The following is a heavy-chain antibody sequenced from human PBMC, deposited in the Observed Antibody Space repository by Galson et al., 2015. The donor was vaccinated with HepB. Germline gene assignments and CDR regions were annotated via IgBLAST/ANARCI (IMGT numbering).Heavy chain of an antibody. D-gene: IGHD3-22*01. CDR2: ISGSGGST. CDR1: GFTFSSYA. V-gene: IGHV3-23*01. CDR3: AKDVYASSAVQTGWFDP. J-gene: IGHJ5*02. Sequence: SLRLSCAASGFTFSSYAMCWVRQAPGKGLEWVSAISGSGGSTYYADSVKGRFTISRDNSKNTLYLQMNSLRAEDTAVYYCAKDVYASSAVQTGWFDPWGQGTLVTVSS.